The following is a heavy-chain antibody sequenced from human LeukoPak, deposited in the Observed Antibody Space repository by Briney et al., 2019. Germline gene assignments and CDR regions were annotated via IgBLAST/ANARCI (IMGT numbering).Heavy chain of an antibody. D-gene: IGHD6-13*01. V-gene: IGHV4-38-2*02. J-gene: IGHJ4*02. Sequence: SETLSLTCSVSGYSISSGYYWGWIRQPPGKGLEWVGSMFHSGNTYYNTSLKSRVTLSVDTSKNLFSLKLSSVTAADTAVYYCARSPLLLAAGTVDFWGRGTLVTVSS. CDR2: MFHSGNT. CDR3: ARSPLLLAAGTVDF. CDR1: GYSISSGYY.